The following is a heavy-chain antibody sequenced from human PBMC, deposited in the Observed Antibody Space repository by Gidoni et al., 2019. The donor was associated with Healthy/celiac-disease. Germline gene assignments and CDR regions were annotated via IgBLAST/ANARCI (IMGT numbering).Heavy chain of an antibody. CDR1: GFTFISYG. J-gene: IGHJ4*02. CDR3: AKDAYNWNYVGFFDY. Sequence: QVQLVESGGGVVQPGRSLRLPCAASGFTFISYGMHWVRQAPGKGLEWVAVISYDGSNKFYADSVKGRFTISRDNSKNTLYLQMNSLRAEDTAVYYCAKDAYNWNYVGFFDYWGQGTLVTVSS. V-gene: IGHV3-30*18. CDR2: ISYDGSNK. D-gene: IGHD1-7*01.